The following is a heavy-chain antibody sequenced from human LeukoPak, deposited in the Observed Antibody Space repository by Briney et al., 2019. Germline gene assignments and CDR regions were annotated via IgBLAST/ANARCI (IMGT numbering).Heavy chain of an antibody. CDR1: GYTFTSYY. CDR3: ARDRMDIVLLLNYYYMDV. CDR2: INPSGGST. D-gene: IGHD2-2*03. V-gene: IGHV1-46*01. Sequence: ASVKVSCKASGYTFTSYYMHWVRQAPGQGLEWMGIINPSGGSTSYAQKFQGRVTMTRDMSTSTVYMELSSLRSEDTAVYYCARDRMDIVLLLNYYYMDVWGKGTTVTVSS. J-gene: IGHJ6*03.